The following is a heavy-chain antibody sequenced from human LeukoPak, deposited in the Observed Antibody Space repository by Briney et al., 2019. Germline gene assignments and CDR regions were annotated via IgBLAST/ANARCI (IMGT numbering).Heavy chain of an antibody. CDR2: LYADGGT. V-gene: IGHV3-66*01. J-gene: IGHJ3*01. D-gene: IGHD2-21*02. Sequence: GGSLRLSCAASGFSVSSNYMNWVRQAPGKGLEWVLVLYADGGTSYADSVKGRFTVSRDNSKNTLYLQMNSLRVEDTAVYYCARDQVGCGGDCYGDAFDLWGQGTLVTVSS. CDR3: ARDQVGCGGDCYGDAFDL. CDR1: GFSVSSNY.